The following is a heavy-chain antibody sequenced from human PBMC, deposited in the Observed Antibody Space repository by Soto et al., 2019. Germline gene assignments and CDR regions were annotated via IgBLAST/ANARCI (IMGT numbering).Heavy chain of an antibody. CDR2: ISSSFITI. J-gene: IGHJ5*01. CDR3: ARDCPGSSTTCYGNEWFDS. D-gene: IGHD2-2*01. V-gene: IGHV3-48*01. Sequence: EVQLVESGGGLVQPGGSLRLSCAASGFTFRNYSLNWVRQAPGKGLEWGSYISSSFITIYYADSVKGRFTISRDNAKNSLYLQMNSLRAEDTAVYYCARDCPGSSTTCYGNEWFDSWGQGTLVTVSS. CDR1: GFTFRNYS.